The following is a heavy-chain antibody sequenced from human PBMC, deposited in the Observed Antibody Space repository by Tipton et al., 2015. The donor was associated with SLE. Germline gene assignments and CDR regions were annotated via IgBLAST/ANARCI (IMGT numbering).Heavy chain of an antibody. CDR2: ISYNGEA. V-gene: IGHV4-31*03. CDR3: ARDPGERTFDM. D-gene: IGHD3-10*01. J-gene: IGHJ3*02. Sequence: TLSLTCTVSGGSLNRAGYFWNWIRQSPGTGLEWIGSISYNGEANHNPSLRRRLTLSIDISENHFSLSLTSLTAADSALYFCARDPGERTFDMWGQGTMVTVSS. CDR1: GGSLNRAGYF.